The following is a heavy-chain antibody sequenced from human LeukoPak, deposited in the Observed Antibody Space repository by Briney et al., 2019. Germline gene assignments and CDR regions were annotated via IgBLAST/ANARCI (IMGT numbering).Heavy chain of an antibody. D-gene: IGHD3-10*01. J-gene: IGHJ5*02. CDR3: ARHFRFARITMVRGVIDWFDP. Sequence: SETLSLTCTVSGGSISSSSYYWGWIRQTPGKGLEWIGSICYSGTTYYNPSLKSQVTIYVVTSKNQFSLNLGSVTAADTAVYYCARHFRFARITMVRGVIDWFDPWGQGTLVTVSS. CDR1: GGSISSSSYY. CDR2: ICYSGTT. V-gene: IGHV4-39*01.